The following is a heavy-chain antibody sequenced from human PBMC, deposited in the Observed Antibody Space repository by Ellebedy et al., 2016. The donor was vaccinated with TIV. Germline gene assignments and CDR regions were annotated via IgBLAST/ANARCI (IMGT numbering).Heavy chain of an antibody. Sequence: GESLKISCAASGFTFDDYTMHWVRQAPGKGLEWVSLISWEGGSIFYADSVKGRFTISRDNSKNSLYLQMNSLRTEDTALYYCAKVAGAGLLFGVNFDYWGQGTLVTVSS. D-gene: IGHD2-21*02. CDR1: GFTFDDYT. V-gene: IGHV3-43*01. CDR2: ISWEGGSI. CDR3: AKVAGAGLLFGVNFDY. J-gene: IGHJ4*02.